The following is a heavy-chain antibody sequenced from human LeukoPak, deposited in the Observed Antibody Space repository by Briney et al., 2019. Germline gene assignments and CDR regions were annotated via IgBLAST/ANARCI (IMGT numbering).Heavy chain of an antibody. Sequence: GGSLRLSCAASGFTFSRYWMNWVRQAPGKGLEWVANIKHDGSVQNYVDSVKGRFTISRDNAGNSLYLQMNSLRAEDTAVYYCARDAPAGGKPEYFFDYWGQGTLVTVSS. V-gene: IGHV3-7*01. CDR2: IKHDGSVQ. CDR1: GFTFSRYW. J-gene: IGHJ4*02. CDR3: ARDAPAGGKPEYFFDY.